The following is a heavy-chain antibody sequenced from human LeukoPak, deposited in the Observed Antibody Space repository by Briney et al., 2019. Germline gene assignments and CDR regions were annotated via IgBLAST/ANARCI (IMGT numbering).Heavy chain of an antibody. CDR1: GFTVSSNY. CDR3: ASGSGSYRTPYYYMDV. D-gene: IGHD3-10*01. Sequence: GGSLRLSCVASGFTVSSNYMSWVRQAPGKGLEWVSVIYSGGSTYYADSVKGRFTISRDNSKNTLYLQMNSLRAEDTAVYYCASGSGSYRTPYYYMDVWGTGTTVTISS. CDR2: IYSGGST. V-gene: IGHV3-53*01. J-gene: IGHJ6*03.